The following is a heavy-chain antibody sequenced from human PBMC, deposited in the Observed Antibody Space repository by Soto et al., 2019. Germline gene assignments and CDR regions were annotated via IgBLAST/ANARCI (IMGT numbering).Heavy chain of an antibody. Sequence: PGGSLRLSCAASGFTFSDYYMSWIRQAPGKGLEWVSYITTGDNTIYYADSVKGRFTISRDNTKNSLYLQMNSLRAEDTALYYCARGNALYDYWGQGTLVTVSS. CDR3: ARGNALYDY. D-gene: IGHD2-8*01. J-gene: IGHJ4*02. CDR2: ITTGDNTI. CDR1: GFTFSDYY. V-gene: IGHV3-11*01.